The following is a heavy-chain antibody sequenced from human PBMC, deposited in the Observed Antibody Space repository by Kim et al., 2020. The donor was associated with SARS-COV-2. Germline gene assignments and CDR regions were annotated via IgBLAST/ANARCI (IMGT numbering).Heavy chain of an antibody. V-gene: IGHV4-59*01. J-gene: IGHJ6*02. CDR1: GGSISSYY. CDR2: IYYSGST. Sequence: SETLSLTCTVSGGSISSYYWSWIRQPPGKGLEWIGYIYYSGSTNYNPSLKSRVTISVDTSKNQFSLKLSSVTAADTAVYYCARGYYYGSGSPYYYYYYGMDVWGQGTTVTVSS. D-gene: IGHD3-10*01. CDR3: ARGYYYGSGSPYYYYYYGMDV.